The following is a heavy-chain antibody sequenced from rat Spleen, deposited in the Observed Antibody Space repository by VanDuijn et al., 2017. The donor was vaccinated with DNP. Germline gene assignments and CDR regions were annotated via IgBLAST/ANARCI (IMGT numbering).Heavy chain of an antibody. CDR2: ISYAGRDT. J-gene: IGHJ4*01. Sequence: EVQLVESGGGLVQSGRSLKLSCAASGFTFRDHYMAWVRQIPQKGLEWVASISYAGRDTYYGGSFQGRFTISRDNGKSTLYLEMNSLGSEDTASYYCARGDYGSFNYALDAWGQGTSVTVSS. V-gene: IGHV5-22*01. CDR3: ARGDYGSFNYALDA. D-gene: IGHD1-6*01. CDR1: GFTFRDHY.